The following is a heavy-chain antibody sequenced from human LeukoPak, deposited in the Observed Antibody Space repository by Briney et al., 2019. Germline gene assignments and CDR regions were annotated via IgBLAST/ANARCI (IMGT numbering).Heavy chain of an antibody. Sequence: GGSLRLSCAASGFTFSTYSMNWVRQAPGKGLEWVSSISGSSIYIYYADSVKGRFTISRDNAKNSLYLQMNSLRAEDTAVYYCARDPPYYDSSGYYHDYWGQGTLVTVSS. D-gene: IGHD3-22*01. CDR2: ISGSSIYI. J-gene: IGHJ4*02. CDR1: GFTFSTYS. V-gene: IGHV3-21*01. CDR3: ARDPPYYDSSGYYHDY.